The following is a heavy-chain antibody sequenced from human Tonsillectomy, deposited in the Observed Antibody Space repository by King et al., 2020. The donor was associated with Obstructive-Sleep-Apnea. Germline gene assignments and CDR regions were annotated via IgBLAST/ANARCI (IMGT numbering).Heavy chain of an antibody. V-gene: IGHV1-8*01. Sequence: QLVQSGAEVKKPGASVKVSCKASGYTFTSSDIHWVRQATGQGLEWMGWMNPNSANTGYAQKFQGRVTMTRNTSISTAYMELSSLRSEDTAVYYCATSKYYSDISGFYWNYWGQGTLVTVSS. CDR2: MNPNSANT. CDR1: GYTFTSSD. J-gene: IGHJ4*02. CDR3: ATSKYYSDISGFYWNY. D-gene: IGHD3-22*01.